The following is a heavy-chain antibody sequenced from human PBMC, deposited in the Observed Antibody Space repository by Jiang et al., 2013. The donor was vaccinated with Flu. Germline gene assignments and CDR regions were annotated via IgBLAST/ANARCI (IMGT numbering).Heavy chain of an antibody. CDR1: GFTFSNYG. V-gene: IGHV3-30*03. D-gene: IGHD3-16*01. J-gene: IGHJ4*02. CDR2: ISVESRNK. CDR3: AREEGEGFNGVPLSDN. Sequence: VQLVESGGGVVQPGRSLRLSCAASGFTFSNYGMHWVRQAPGKGLEWVAVISVESRNKYYVESVKGRFTVSRDDFKNTLYLQMNSLRLEDTAIYYCAREEGEGFNGVPLSDNWGQGTLVAVST.